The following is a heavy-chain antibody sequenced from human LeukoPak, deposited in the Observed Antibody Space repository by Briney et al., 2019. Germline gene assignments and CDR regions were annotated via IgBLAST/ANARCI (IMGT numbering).Heavy chain of an antibody. Sequence: QPGGSLRLSCAASGFTFSSYGMHWVRQAPGKGLEWVAFIRYDGSNKYYADSVKGRFTISRDNSKNTLYLQMNSLRAEDTAVYYCAKDNCRAVAGSLAPDYWGQGTLVTVSS. J-gene: IGHJ4*02. V-gene: IGHV3-30*02. CDR3: AKDNCRAVAGSLAPDY. D-gene: IGHD6-19*01. CDR2: IRYDGSNK. CDR1: GFTFSSYG.